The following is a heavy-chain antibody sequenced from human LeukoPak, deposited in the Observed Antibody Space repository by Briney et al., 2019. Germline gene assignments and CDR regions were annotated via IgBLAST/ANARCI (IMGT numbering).Heavy chain of an antibody. CDR1: GFTFSGYS. D-gene: IGHD2-15*01. V-gene: IGHV3-7*01. J-gene: IGHJ4*02. CDR2: VAPDGSAQ. Sequence: GGSLRLSCAASGFTFSGYSMTWVRQAPGKGLEWVANVAPDGSAQNYVDSLEGRFTIPRDNPNNSLYLQMHSLRAEDAAVYYCARVIAGAIDYWGQGTLVTVSS. CDR3: ARVIAGAIDY.